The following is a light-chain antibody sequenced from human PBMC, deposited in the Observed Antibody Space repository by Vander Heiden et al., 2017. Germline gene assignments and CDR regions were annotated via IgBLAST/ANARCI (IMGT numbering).Light chain of an antibody. Sequence: DNHMAQSPSAMSASVGDRVTITCRASQGISNYLAWFQQKPGQVPKRLIYAASSLQSGVPSRFSGSGSGTEFTLTISSLQPEDFATYYCLQHNSYPWTFGQGTKVEIK. CDR2: AAS. CDR1: QGISNY. J-gene: IGKJ1*01. CDR3: LQHNSYPWT. V-gene: IGKV1-17*03.